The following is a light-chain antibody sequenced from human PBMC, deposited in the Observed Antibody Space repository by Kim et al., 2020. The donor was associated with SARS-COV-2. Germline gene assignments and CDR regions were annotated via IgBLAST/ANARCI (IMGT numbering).Light chain of an antibody. CDR1: QSVSSN. CDR2: DTS. Sequence: SPGERATLSCRASQSVSSNLAWYQQKPGHAPRLVIYDTSTRATGIPDRFSGSGSGTEFTLTISSLQSEDFAIYYCQQYKNWPPWTFGQGTKVDIK. J-gene: IGKJ1*01. V-gene: IGKV3-15*01. CDR3: QQYKNWPPWT.